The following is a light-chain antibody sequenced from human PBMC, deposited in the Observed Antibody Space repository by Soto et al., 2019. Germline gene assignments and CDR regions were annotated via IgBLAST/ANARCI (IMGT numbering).Light chain of an antibody. V-gene: IGLV2-18*02. CDR3: SSHTDSDTYV. CDR2: GVT. J-gene: IGLJ1*01. CDR1: SSDVGNYNR. Sequence: SALTQPPSVSGSPGQSVTISCTGTSSDVGNYNRVSWYQQPPGTAPKLMIYGVTNRPSGVPDRFSGSKSGNTASLTITGLQAEDEADYYCSSHTDSDTYVFGTGTKVTVL.